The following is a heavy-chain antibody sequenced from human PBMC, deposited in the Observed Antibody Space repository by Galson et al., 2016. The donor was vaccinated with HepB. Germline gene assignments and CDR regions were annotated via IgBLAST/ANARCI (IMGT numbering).Heavy chain of an antibody. V-gene: IGHV3-23*01. D-gene: IGHD6-13*01. CDR1: GFTFSRYA. J-gene: IGHJ4*02. Sequence: SLRLSCAASGFTFSRYAMNWFRQAPGKGLEWVSTIGTSAQNTHYADSVKGRFTISRDNSKNTVFLHMNSLRAEDTAVYYCATALYSSTWPDYWGQGTLVTVSS. CDR3: ATALYSSTWPDY. CDR2: IGTSAQNT.